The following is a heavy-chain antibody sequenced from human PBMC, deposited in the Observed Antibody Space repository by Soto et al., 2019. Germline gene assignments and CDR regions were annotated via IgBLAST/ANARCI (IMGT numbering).Heavy chain of an antibody. CDR1: GFTFTYYD. CDR2: IGAAGDT. CDR3: ARGITGSYPL. J-gene: IGHJ4*02. Sequence: EVQLVESGGGLVQPGGSLRLSCAASGFTFTYYDMHWVRQATGKGLEWVSTIGAAGDTYYPVSVKGRFTISRENAKNSLYLQMNSLGAGATAVYYCARGITGSYPLWGQGTLVTVSS. D-gene: IGHD3-10*01. V-gene: IGHV3-13*04.